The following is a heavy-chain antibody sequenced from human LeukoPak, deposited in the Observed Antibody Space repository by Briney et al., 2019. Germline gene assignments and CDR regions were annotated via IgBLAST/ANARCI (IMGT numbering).Heavy chain of an antibody. CDR1: GGSFSGYY. Sequence: PSETLSLTCAVYGGSFSGYYWGWIRQPPGKGLEWIGSIYYSESTYYNPSLKSRVTISVDTSKNQFSLKLSSVTAADTAVYYCARHERSRSLIAAADYWGQGTLVTVSS. J-gene: IGHJ4*02. CDR2: IYYSEST. D-gene: IGHD6-13*01. V-gene: IGHV4-39*01. CDR3: ARHERSRSLIAAADY.